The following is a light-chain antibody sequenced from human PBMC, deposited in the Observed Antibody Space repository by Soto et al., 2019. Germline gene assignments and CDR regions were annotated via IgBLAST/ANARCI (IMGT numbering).Light chain of an antibody. CDR1: PLAKQY. J-gene: IGLJ1*01. V-gene: IGLV3-25*03. CDR2: KDT. CDR3: QSADITGPYV. Sequence: SYELTQSPSVSVSPGQTARITCSGDPLAKQYGYWYQQKPGHAPVLIIYKDTERPSGIPERFSGSSSGTTITLTISGVQADDEADYYCQSADITGPYVFGIGTKVPVL.